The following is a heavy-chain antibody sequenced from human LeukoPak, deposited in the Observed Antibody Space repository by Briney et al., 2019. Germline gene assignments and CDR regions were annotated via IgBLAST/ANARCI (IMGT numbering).Heavy chain of an antibody. CDR1: GGSFNPYS. J-gene: IGHJ3*02. V-gene: IGHV4-34*01. CDR3: AREPNWDRGSGWSREPNAFDI. D-gene: IGHD6-19*01. Sequence: TSETLSLTCAVYGGSFNPYSWSWIRQPPGKGLEWIGEINDSGRTNYNPSLKSRVTILRDTSKNQFSLNLRSVTAADTAVYYCAREPNWDRGSGWSREPNAFDIWGQGTMVTVSS. CDR2: INDSGRT.